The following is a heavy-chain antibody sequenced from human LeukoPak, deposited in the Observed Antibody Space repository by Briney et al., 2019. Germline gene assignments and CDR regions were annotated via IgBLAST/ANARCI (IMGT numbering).Heavy chain of an antibody. CDR2: ISGSGDRT. J-gene: IGHJ4*02. D-gene: IGHD2-15*01. CDR1: GFTFSSYA. V-gene: IGHV3-23*01. CDR3: AKRSCSGGSCNFDY. Sequence: GGSLRLSCAASGFTFSSYAMTWVRQAPGKGLEWVSSISGSGDRTYHADSVKGRFTISRDNSKNTLYLQMNSLRAEDTAVYYCAKRSCSGGSCNFDYWGQGTLVTVSS.